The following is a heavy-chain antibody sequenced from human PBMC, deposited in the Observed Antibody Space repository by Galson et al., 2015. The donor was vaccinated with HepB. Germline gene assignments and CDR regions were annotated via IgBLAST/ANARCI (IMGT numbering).Heavy chain of an antibody. J-gene: IGHJ4*02. CDR3: ARGSSSSWYGPARY. CDR1: GGTFSSYA. V-gene: IGHV1-46*01. Sequence: SVKVSCKASGGTFSSYAISWVRQAPGQGLEWMGIINPSGGSTSYAQKFQGRVTMTRDTSTSTVYMELSSLRSEDTAVYYCARGSSSSWYGPARYWGQGTLVTVSS. D-gene: IGHD6-13*01. CDR2: INPSGGST.